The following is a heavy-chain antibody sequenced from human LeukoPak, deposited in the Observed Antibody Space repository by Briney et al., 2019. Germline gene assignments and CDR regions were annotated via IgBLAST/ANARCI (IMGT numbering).Heavy chain of an antibody. J-gene: IGHJ6*03. Sequence: GGSLRLSCAPSGFTFSSYAMSWVRQAPGKGLEWVSAISASGGSTYYADSVKGRFTISRDNSKNTLYLQMNSRRAEDTAVYYCAKALMGGLGELSPLMDVWGKGTTVTISS. CDR2: ISASGGST. CDR1: GFTFSSYA. V-gene: IGHV3-23*01. CDR3: AKALMGGLGELSPLMDV. D-gene: IGHD3-16*02.